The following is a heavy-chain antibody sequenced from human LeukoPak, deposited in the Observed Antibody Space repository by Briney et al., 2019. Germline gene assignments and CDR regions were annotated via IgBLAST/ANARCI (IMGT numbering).Heavy chain of an antibody. Sequence: ASEKVSCKASGYTFTCYYMHWVRQAPGQGLDWMGIINPSGGSTSYEQKFQGRVTITRDTAPSTVYMELSRLRSEDTAVYYCAIVDTAMFTGNWFDPWGQGTLVTVSS. J-gene: IGHJ5*02. CDR2: INPSGGST. CDR1: GYTFTCYY. CDR3: AIVDTAMFTGNWFDP. D-gene: IGHD5-18*01. V-gene: IGHV1-46*01.